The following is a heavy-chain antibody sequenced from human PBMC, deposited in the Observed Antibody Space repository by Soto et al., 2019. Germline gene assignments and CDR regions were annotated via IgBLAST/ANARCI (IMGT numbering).Heavy chain of an antibody. V-gene: IGHV3-33*01. CDR3: ARDPGDDEAIDY. Sequence: QVPAVESGGGVVQPGRSLRLSCAASGFTFSNYGMHWVRQAPGKGLEWVAVIWHDGKNKDYAASVQGRFAISRDNSKNTLYLQMNSLSAEDAVGYYGARDPGDDEAIDYWGQGTLVTVSS. D-gene: IGHD3-10*01. CDR1: GFTFSNYG. J-gene: IGHJ4*02. CDR2: IWHDGKNK.